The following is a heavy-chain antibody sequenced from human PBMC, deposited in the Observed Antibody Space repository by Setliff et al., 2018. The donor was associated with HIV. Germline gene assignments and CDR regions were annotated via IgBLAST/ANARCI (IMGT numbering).Heavy chain of an antibody. D-gene: IGHD3-10*01. CDR1: GGSFSGYH. CDR2: INHSGGT. J-gene: IGHJ4*02. V-gene: IGHV4-34*01. Sequence: SETLSLTCAVYGGSFSGYHWSWIRQPPGKGLEWIGDINHSGGTNYNPSLKSRVTISVDTSKNHFSLRLTSVTAADTAIYYCARRTLRGSGSAHFDYWGQGTLVTVSS. CDR3: ARRTLRGSGSAHFDY.